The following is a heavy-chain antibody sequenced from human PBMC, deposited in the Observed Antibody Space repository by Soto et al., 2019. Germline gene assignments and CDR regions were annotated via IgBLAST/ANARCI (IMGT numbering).Heavy chain of an antibody. J-gene: IGHJ4*02. D-gene: IGHD2-2*02. Sequence: GGSLRLSCAASGFTFSSYWMSWVRQAPGKGLEWVANMRQDGSEKYYVDSVKGRFTISRDNAKNSLYLQMNSLRAEGTAVYYCARILCSSTSCYTFDYWGQGTLVTVSS. CDR1: GFTFSSYW. V-gene: IGHV3-7*03. CDR3: ARILCSSTSCYTFDY. CDR2: MRQDGSEK.